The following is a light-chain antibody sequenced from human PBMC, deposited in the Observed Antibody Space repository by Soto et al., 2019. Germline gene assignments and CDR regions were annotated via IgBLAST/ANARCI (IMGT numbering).Light chain of an antibody. J-gene: IGLJ1*01. CDR2: YDN. V-gene: IGLV1-44*01. CDR3: AACDDSLNGRV. Sequence: QAVVTQPPSASGTPGQRVTISCSGSNSNIGSNTVNWYQQLPGTAPKLLIYYDNLRPSGVPDRISGSNSGTSASLAISGLQSDDEYDYYFAACDDSLNGRVFGTVTKLTVL. CDR1: NSNIGSNT.